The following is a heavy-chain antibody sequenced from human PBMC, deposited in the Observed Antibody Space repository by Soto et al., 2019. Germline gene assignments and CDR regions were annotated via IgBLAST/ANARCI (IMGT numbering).Heavy chain of an antibody. J-gene: IGHJ4*02. CDR3: ARISSGYYYLFDY. CDR1: GGLFSSFS. V-gene: IGHV1-69*13. D-gene: IGHD3-22*01. CDR2: IIPVFGTT. Sequence: SVNVSCKYSGGLFSSFSISWGRQAPGQGLEWLGGIIPVFGTTNYAEKFQDRVTITADESTNTAYMELTSLTSGDTAVYYCARISSGYYYLFDYWGQGTLVTVSS.